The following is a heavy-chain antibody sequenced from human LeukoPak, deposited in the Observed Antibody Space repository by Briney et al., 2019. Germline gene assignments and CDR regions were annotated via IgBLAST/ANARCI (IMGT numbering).Heavy chain of an antibody. CDR2: IWYDGSNK. D-gene: IGHD3-3*01. J-gene: IGHJ4*02. CDR1: GFTFSSYG. V-gene: IGHV3-33*01. Sequence: GGSLRLSCAASGFTFSSYGMHWVRQAPGKGLEWVAVIWYDGSNKYYADSVKGRFTISRDNSKNTLYLQMNSLRAEDTAVYYCASGLADDFWSGYFHWGQGTLATVSS. CDR3: ASGLADDFWSGYFH.